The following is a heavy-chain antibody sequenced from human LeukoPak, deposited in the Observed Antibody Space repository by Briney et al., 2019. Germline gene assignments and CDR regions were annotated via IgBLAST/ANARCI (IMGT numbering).Heavy chain of an antibody. V-gene: IGHV3-23*01. Sequence: GGSLRLSCAASGFTFSSYAMSWVRQAPGKGLEWVSAISGSGGSTYYADSVKGRFTISRDNSKNTLYLQMNSLRAEDTAVYYCAKETSGTDDYGDYGNWFDPWGQGTLVTVSS. J-gene: IGHJ5*02. CDR1: GFTFSSYA. CDR3: AKETSGTDDYGDYGNWFDP. CDR2: ISGSGGST. D-gene: IGHD4-17*01.